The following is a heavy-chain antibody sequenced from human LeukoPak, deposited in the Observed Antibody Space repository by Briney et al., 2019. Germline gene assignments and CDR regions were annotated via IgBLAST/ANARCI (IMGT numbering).Heavy chain of an antibody. CDR2: IKQDGSEK. Sequence: GGSLRLSCAASGFTFSSYWMSWVRQAPGKGLEWVANIKQDGSEKYYVDSVKGRFTISRDNAKNSLYLQMNSLRAEDTAVYYCARVKCGGDCYSRPYYMDVWGKGTTVTVSS. CDR3: ARVKCGGDCYSRPYYMDV. CDR1: GFTFSSYW. V-gene: IGHV3-7*01. D-gene: IGHD2-21*02. J-gene: IGHJ6*03.